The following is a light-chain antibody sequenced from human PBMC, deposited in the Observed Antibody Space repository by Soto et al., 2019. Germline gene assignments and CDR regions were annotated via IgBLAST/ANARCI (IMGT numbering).Light chain of an antibody. CDR1: SGSVSTNYY. V-gene: IGLV8-61*01. Sequence: QAVVTQEPSFSVSPGGTVTLTCGLSSGSVSTNYYPSWHQQTPGQAPRTLIYSTNIRSSGVPDRFSGSILGNKAALTIAGAQADDESDYYCFLYMTRGISVFGGGTQLTVL. CDR2: STN. J-gene: IGLJ7*01. CDR3: FLYMTRGISV.